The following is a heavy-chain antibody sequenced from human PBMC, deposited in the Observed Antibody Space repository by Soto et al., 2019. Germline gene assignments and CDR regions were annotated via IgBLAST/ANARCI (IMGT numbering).Heavy chain of an antibody. CDR1: GGSISSYY. D-gene: IGHD4-17*01. CDR2: IYYSGST. J-gene: IGHJ6*02. CDR3: ARATTVTTGYYYYYGMDV. Sequence: QVQLQESGPGLVKPSETLSLTCTVSGGSISSYYWSWIRQPPGKGLEWIGYIYYSGSTNYNPSFKSRVTISVDTSKNQFSLKLSSVTAADTAVYYCARATTVTTGYYYYYGMDVWGQGTTVTVSS. V-gene: IGHV4-59*01.